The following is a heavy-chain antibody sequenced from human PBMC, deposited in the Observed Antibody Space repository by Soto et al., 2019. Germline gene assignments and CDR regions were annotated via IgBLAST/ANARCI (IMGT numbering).Heavy chain of an antibody. J-gene: IGHJ4*02. CDR3: ARDRGGGYCSSTSCERFFDY. D-gene: IGHD2-2*01. Sequence: SETLSLTCTVSGGSISSGDYYWIWIRHPPGKGLEWIGYIYYSGSTYYNPSLKSRVTISVDTSKNQFSLKLSSVTAADTAVYYCARDRGGGYCSSTSCERFFDYWGQGTLVTVSS. CDR2: IYYSGST. V-gene: IGHV4-30-4*01. CDR1: GGSISSGDYY.